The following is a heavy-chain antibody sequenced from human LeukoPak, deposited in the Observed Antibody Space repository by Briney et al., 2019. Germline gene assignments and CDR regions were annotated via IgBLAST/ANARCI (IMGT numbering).Heavy chain of an antibody. Sequence: GGSLRLSCAASGFTFSSYEMNWVRRAPGKGLEWVSYISSSGSTLYYAVSVKGRFTISRDNAKNSLYLQMNSLRAEDTALYYCARIYSSGSRYYFDYWGQGTLVTVSS. J-gene: IGHJ4*02. CDR2: ISSSGSTL. CDR3: ARIYSSGSRYYFDY. CDR1: GFTFSSYE. V-gene: IGHV3-48*03. D-gene: IGHD6-19*01.